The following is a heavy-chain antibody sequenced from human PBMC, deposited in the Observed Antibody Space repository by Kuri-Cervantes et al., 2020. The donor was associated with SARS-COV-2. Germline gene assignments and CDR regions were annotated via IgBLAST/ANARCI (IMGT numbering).Heavy chain of an antibody. CDR1: GDTFSSYA. J-gene: IGHJ4*02. D-gene: IGHD5-12*01. CDR3: ARDAAVVDMSEY. Sequence: SVKVSCKASGDTFSSYAISWVRQAPGQGLEWMGRIIPSIGIANYAQKFQGRVTITADKSTSTAYMELSSLRSEDTDVNYCARDAAVVDMSEYWGQGTLVTVSS. CDR2: IIPSIGIA. V-gene: IGHV1-69*04.